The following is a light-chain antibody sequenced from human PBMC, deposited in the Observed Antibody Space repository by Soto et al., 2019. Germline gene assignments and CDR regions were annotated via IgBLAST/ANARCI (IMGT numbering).Light chain of an antibody. J-gene: IGKJ5*01. CDR3: QQRSKWPPEVT. V-gene: IGKV3D-20*02. CDR1: QSVSSSY. CDR2: GAS. Sequence: EIVMTQSPGTLSVSLAERGTLSCRASQSVSSSYLAWYQQKPGQAPRLLIYGASSRATGIPDRFSGSGSGTDFTLTISRLEPEDFAVYYCQQRSKWPPEVTFGQGTRLEIK.